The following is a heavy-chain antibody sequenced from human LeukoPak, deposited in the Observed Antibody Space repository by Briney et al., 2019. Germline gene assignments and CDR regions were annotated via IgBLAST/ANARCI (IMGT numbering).Heavy chain of an antibody. V-gene: IGHV4/OR15-8*01. Sequence: SETLSLTCGVSGGSISSTNWWSWVRQPPGQGLEWIGEISLSGRTNYNPSLNSRVTMSLDESKNQLSLNLTSVTAADTAIYYCSRGSGPFCPFADCGQGSLVTVPP. CDR1: GGSISSTNW. CDR3: SRGSGPFCPFAD. CDR2: ISLSGRT. D-gene: IGHD1-26*01. J-gene: IGHJ4*02.